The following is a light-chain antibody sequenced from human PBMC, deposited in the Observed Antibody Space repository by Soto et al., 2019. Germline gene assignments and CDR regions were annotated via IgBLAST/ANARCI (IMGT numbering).Light chain of an antibody. V-gene: IGLV1-44*01. CDR1: NSNIGSNT. CDR2: SNN. CDR3: EAWDDSLNGPV. Sequence: QPVLAQPPSASGTPGQRVTISCSGSNSNIGSNTVNWYQQLPGTAPKVLIYSNNQRPSGVPDRFSGSKSGTSASLAINGLQSEDEADYYCEAWDDSLNGPVFGGGTKLTVL. J-gene: IGLJ3*02.